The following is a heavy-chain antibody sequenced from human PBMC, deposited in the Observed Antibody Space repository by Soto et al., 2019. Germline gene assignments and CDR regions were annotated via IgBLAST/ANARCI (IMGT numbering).Heavy chain of an antibody. D-gene: IGHD6-19*01. Sequence: PGGSLRLSCAASGFTFSNAWMSWVRQAPGKGLEWVGRIKSKTDGGTTDYAAPVKGRFTISRDDSKNTLYLQMNSLKTEDTAVYYCTTHGVEQWLAYFDYWGQGTLVTVSS. CDR3: TTHGVEQWLAYFDY. V-gene: IGHV3-15*01. J-gene: IGHJ4*02. CDR2: IKSKTDGGTT. CDR1: GFTFSNAW.